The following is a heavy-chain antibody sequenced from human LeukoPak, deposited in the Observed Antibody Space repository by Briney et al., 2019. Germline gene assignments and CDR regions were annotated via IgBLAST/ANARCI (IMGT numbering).Heavy chain of an antibody. Sequence: GGSLRLSCAASGFSFTNYWMHWVRQAPGKGLVWVSHINSDGSATRYADSVKGRFTISRDNSKNTLYLQMNSLRAEDTAVYYCARDRGRGIFGVVIISGMDVWGQGTTVTVSS. V-gene: IGHV3-74*01. D-gene: IGHD3-3*01. J-gene: IGHJ6*02. CDR3: ARDRGRGIFGVVIISGMDV. CDR1: GFSFTNYW. CDR2: INSDGSAT.